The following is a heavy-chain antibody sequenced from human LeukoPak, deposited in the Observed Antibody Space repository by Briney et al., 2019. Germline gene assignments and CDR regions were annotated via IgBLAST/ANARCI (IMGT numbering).Heavy chain of an antibody. D-gene: IGHD3-10*01. J-gene: IGHJ4*02. V-gene: IGHV4-59*01. CDR2: IYYSGST. CDR3: ARHSGPAAPYGSGSSDFDY. CDR1: GGSISSYY. Sequence: SETLSLTCTVSGGSISSYYWSWIRQPPGKGLEWIGYIYYSGSTNYNPSLKSRVTISVDTSKNQFSLKLSSVTAADTAVYYCARHSGPAAPYGSGSSDFDYWGQGTLVTVSS.